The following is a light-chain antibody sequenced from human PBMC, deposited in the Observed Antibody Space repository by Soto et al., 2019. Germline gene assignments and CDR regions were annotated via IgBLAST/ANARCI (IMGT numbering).Light chain of an antibody. CDR3: QQSYNIPLT. Sequence: VVLTQSPATLSLSPGERATLSCRASQSVSSNLAWYQQKPGQAPRLLIYDASNRATGIPARFSGSGSGTDFTLTISSLEPEDFATYYCQQSYNIPLTFGPGTKVDFK. CDR1: QSVSSN. CDR2: DAS. V-gene: IGKV3-11*01. J-gene: IGKJ3*01.